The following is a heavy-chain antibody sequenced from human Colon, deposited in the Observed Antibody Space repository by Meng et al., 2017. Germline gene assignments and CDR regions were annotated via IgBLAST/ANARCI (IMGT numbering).Heavy chain of an antibody. CDR3: ARGYRGSTYFAY. V-gene: IGHV4-30-2*06. Sequence: QLQLQESGPRLVKPSQTLSLTCAVSGDSVTTTLSSWSWLRQSPGKGLEWIGNIYDNGYTYYSPSLRSRVTISVDRSNNQFSLNLNSVTAADTAVYFCARGYRGSTYFAYWGQGILVTVSS. CDR1: GDSVTTTLSS. CDR2: IYDNGYT. J-gene: IGHJ4*02. D-gene: IGHD3-16*01.